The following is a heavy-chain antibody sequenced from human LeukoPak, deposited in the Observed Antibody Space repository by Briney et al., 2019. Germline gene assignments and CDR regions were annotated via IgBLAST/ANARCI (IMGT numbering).Heavy chain of an antibody. CDR3: ARRAVGNSYYSSMDV. V-gene: IGHV1-8*03. CDR1: GYTFTGYY. D-gene: IGHD6-19*01. Sequence: ASVKVSCKASGYTFTGYYMHWVRQVTGQGLEWMGWMNPNSGNTGYAQKFQGRVTITRNTSISTAFMELSSLRSEDTAVYYCARRAVGNSYYSSMDVWGKGTTVTVSS. CDR2: MNPNSGNT. J-gene: IGHJ6*03.